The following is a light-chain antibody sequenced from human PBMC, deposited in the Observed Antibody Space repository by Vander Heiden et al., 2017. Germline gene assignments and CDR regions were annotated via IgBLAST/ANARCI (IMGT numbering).Light chain of an antibody. CDR3: QQYRTDWT. CDR1: ESVNMW. J-gene: IGKJ1*01. CDR2: KAT. V-gene: IGKV1-5*03. Sequence: DIQMTQSPSTLSASEGDTVTITCRASESVNMWLAWYQQQPGKAPNVLIHKATTLKSGVPSRFSGSGFGTEFTLTISSLEPDDFATYYCQQYRTDWTFGQGTKVEI.